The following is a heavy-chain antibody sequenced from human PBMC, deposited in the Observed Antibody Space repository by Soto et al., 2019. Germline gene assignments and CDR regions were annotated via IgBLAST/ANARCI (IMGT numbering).Heavy chain of an antibody. V-gene: IGHV3-30*18. CDR3: AKGGGDYHSLPGFEYYYYMDV. Sequence: QVQLVESGGGVVQPGRSLRLSCAASGFTFSSYGMHWVRQAPGKGLEWVAVISYDGSNKYYADSVKGRFTISRDNSKNTLYLQMNSLRAEDTAVYYCAKGGGDYHSLPGFEYYYYMDVWGKGTTVTVSS. CDR1: GFTFSSYG. D-gene: IGHD4-17*01. CDR2: ISYDGSNK. J-gene: IGHJ6*03.